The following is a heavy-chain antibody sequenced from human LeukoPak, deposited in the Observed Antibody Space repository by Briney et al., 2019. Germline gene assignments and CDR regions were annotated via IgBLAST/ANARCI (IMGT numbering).Heavy chain of an antibody. Sequence: PGGSLRLSCAASGFTFSRYNMNWVRQAPGKGLEWVSSISSSSSYIYYADSVKGRFTISRDNAKNSLYLQMNSLRAEDTAVYYCARLRYCSGGSCYYFDYWGQGTLVTVSS. V-gene: IGHV3-21*01. CDR2: ISSSSSYI. CDR1: GFTFSRYN. D-gene: IGHD2-15*01. CDR3: ARLRYCSGGSCYYFDY. J-gene: IGHJ4*02.